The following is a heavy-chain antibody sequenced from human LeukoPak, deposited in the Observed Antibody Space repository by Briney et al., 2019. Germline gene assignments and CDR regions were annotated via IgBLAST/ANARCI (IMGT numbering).Heavy chain of an antibody. CDR3: AKDMGSSWYVGFDY. CDR2: IRYDGSNK. D-gene: IGHD6-13*01. Sequence: GGSLRLSCSASGFTFRNYGMHWVRQAPGKGLEWVAFIRYDGSNKYYADSVKGRFTISRDNSKSTLYLQMNSLRAEDTAVYYCAKDMGSSWYVGFDYWGQGTLVTVSS. CDR1: GFTFRNYG. J-gene: IGHJ4*02. V-gene: IGHV3-30*02.